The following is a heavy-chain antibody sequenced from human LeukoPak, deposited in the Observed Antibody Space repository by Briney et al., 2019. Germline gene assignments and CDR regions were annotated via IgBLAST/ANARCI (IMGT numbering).Heavy chain of an antibody. CDR1: GYTFTGYY. CDR2: INPNSGGT. CDR3: ARGDGSYLL. D-gene: IGHD1-26*01. Sequence: GASVTVSCKASGYTFTGYYIHWVRQAPGQGLEWMGWINPNSGGTNYGQNFQGRVIMTRDTSISTAYMELSSLRSDDTAVYYCARGDGSYLLWGQGTLVTVSS. V-gene: IGHV1-2*02. J-gene: IGHJ4*02.